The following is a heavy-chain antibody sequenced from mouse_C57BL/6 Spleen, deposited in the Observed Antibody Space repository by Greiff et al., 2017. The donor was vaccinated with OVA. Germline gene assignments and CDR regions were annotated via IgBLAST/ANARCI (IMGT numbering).Heavy chain of an antibody. CDR1: GYTFTSYW. CDR3: TTRGTWDY. Sequence: VQLQQPGAELVKPGASVKLSCKASGYTFTSYWMHWVKQRPEQGLEWIGWIDPENGDTEYASKFQGKATITADTSSNTAYLQLSSLTSEDTAVYYCTTRGTWDYWGQGTTLTVSS. V-gene: IGHV14-4*01. CDR2: IDPENGDT. J-gene: IGHJ2*01. D-gene: IGHD3-3*01.